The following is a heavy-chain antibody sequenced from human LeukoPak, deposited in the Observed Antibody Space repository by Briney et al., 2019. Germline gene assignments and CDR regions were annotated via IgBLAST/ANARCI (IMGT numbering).Heavy chain of an antibody. CDR2: IHYTGST. CDR3: ARGGYYGSGNDFRFDP. CDR1: GGSISSSSYY. D-gene: IGHD3-10*01. J-gene: IGHJ5*02. Sequence: SETLSLTCTVSGGSISSSSYYWGWIRQPPGKGLECIGYIHYTGSTNCNPSLKSRVTISVDTSKNQFSLKLSSVTAADTAIYYCARGGYYGSGNDFRFDPWGQGTLVTVSS. V-gene: IGHV4-61*05.